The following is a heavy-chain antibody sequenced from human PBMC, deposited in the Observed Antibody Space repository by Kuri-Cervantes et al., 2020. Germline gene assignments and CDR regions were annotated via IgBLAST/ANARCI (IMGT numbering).Heavy chain of an antibody. CDR3: AKSLFSGSYYHHYYYSMDV. J-gene: IGHJ6*04. V-gene: IGHV3-30*18. Sequence: GESLKISCAASGFTFSSYGMHWVRQAPGKGLEWVAVISYDGSNKYYADSVKGRFTISRDNSKNTLYLQMNSLRAEDTAVYYCAKSLFSGSYYHHYYYSMDVWGKGTTVTVSS. D-gene: IGHD3-10*01. CDR1: GFTFSSYG. CDR2: ISYDGSNK.